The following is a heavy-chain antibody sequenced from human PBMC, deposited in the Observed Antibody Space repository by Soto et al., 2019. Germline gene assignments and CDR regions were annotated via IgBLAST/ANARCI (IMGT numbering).Heavy chain of an antibody. CDR1: GFTFSNYA. J-gene: IGHJ4*02. Sequence: GGSLRLSCAASGFTFSNYAMSGVRQAPGKGLEWVSAISASVGSTYYTDSVKGRFTISRDNSKNTLYLQMNSLRAEDTAVYYCAKGGQSYDYWGQGTLVTVSS. V-gene: IGHV3-23*01. CDR2: ISASVGST. CDR3: AKGGQSYDY. D-gene: IGHD3-10*01.